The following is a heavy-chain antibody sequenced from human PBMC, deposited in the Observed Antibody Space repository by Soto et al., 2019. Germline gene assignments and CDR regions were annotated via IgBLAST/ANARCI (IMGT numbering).Heavy chain of an antibody. CDR3: ARGGIAVAGPLDY. D-gene: IGHD6-19*01. Sequence: EVQLVESGGGLVQPGGSLRLSCAASGFTVSSNYMSWVRQAPGKGLEWVSVIYSGGSTYYADSVKGRFTISRDNSKNTLYLQMNSLRAEDPAVYYCARGGIAVAGPLDYWGQGTLVTVSS. V-gene: IGHV3-66*01. J-gene: IGHJ4*02. CDR1: GFTVSSNY. CDR2: IYSGGST.